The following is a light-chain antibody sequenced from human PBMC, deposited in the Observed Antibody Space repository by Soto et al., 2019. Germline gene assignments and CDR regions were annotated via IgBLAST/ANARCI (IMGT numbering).Light chain of an antibody. CDR1: KLGDTY. V-gene: IGLV3-1*01. CDR3: QAWDSSTDVV. CDR2: QHS. J-gene: IGLJ2*01. Sequence: SYELTQPPSVSVSPGQTASITCSGDKLGDTYTCWYQQKPGQSPVLVIYQHSQRPSGIPERFSGSNSGNTATLTISGTQAMDEADYYCQAWDSSTDVVFGGGTKLTVL.